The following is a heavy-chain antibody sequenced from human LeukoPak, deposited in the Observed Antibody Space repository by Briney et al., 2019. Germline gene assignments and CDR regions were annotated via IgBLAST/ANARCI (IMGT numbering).Heavy chain of an antibody. CDR3: ARDRTYISHPLLDCYYMDV. V-gene: IGHV1-2*06. D-gene: IGHD3-16*01. J-gene: IGHJ6*03. CDR2: INPNSGGT. Sequence: ASVKVSCKASGYTFTGYYMHWVRQAPGQGLEWMGRINPNSGGTNYAQKFQGRVTMTRDTSISTAYMELSRLRSDDTAVYYCARDRTYISHPLLDCYYMDVWGKGTTVTVSS. CDR1: GYTFTGYY.